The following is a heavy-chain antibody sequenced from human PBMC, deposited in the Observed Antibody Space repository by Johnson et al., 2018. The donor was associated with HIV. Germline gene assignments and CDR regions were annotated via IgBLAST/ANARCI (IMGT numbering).Heavy chain of an antibody. CDR2: ITGSGGNT. CDR3: AKDPTYYYDSSAKEGAFDI. J-gene: IGHJ3*02. Sequence: VQLVESGGGLVQPGGSLRLSCAASGFAFSNYAMTWVRQAPGKGLEWVSSITGSGGNTYDADSVKGRFTISRDNSKNTLYLQMNSLRAEDTAVYYCAKDPTYYYDSSAKEGAFDIWGQGTIVTVSS. D-gene: IGHD3-22*01. CDR1: GFAFSNYA. V-gene: IGHV3-23*04.